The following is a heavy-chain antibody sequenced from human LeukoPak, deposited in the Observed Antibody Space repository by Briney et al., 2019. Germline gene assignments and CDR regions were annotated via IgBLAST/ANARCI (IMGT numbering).Heavy chain of an antibody. CDR3: ARECEPYYGSGSQIFDSDPDAFDI. J-gene: IGHJ3*02. CDR2: IYYSGST. CDR1: GGSISSSSYY. D-gene: IGHD3-10*01. Sequence: PSETLSLTCTVSGGSISSSSYYWGWIRQPPGKGLEWIGSIYYSGSTYYNPSLKSRVTISVDMSKNQFSLRLSSVTAADTAVYYCARECEPYYGSGSQIFDSDPDAFDIWGQGTMVTVSS. V-gene: IGHV4-39*07.